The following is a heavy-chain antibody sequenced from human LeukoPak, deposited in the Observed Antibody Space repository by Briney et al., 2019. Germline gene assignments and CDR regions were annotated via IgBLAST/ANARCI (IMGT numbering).Heavy chain of an antibody. CDR1: GYTFTGYY. J-gene: IGHJ4*02. Sequence: ASVKVSCKTSGYTFTGYYMHWVRQAPGQGLEWMGWINPNSGGTNYAQKFQGRVTMTRDTSISTAYMELSRLRSDDTAVYYCARGKLAVAGTGFDYWGQGTLVTVSS. D-gene: IGHD6-19*01. CDR3: ARGKLAVAGTGFDY. V-gene: IGHV1-2*02. CDR2: INPNSGGT.